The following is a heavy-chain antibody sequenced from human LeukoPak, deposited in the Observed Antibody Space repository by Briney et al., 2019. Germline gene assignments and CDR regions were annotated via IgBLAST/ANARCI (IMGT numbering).Heavy chain of an antibody. CDR3: ARVGLVVRGPFDY. V-gene: IGHV4-39*07. CDR1: GGSISSGGYY. Sequence: SETLSLTCTVSGGSISSGGYYWSWIRQPPGKGLEWIGEINHSGSTDYNPSLKSRVTISVDTSKNQFSLKLSSVTAADTAVYYCARVGLVVRGPFDYWGQGTLVTVSS. CDR2: INHSGST. J-gene: IGHJ4*02. D-gene: IGHD2-8*02.